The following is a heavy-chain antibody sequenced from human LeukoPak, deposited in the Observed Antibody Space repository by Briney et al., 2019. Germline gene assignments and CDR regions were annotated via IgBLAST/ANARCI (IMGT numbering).Heavy chain of an antibody. V-gene: IGHV3-30*02. J-gene: IGHJ4*02. D-gene: IGHD2-21*02. Sequence: GGSLRLSCAASGFTFSSYGMEWVRQAPGKGLEWVAFIRYDGSNEYADSVKGRFTISRDNSKNTLYLQMNSLRADDTAVYYCAKSHHVTAIDYWGQGTLVTVSS. CDR3: AKSHHVTAIDY. CDR2: IRYDGSNE. CDR1: GFTFSSYG.